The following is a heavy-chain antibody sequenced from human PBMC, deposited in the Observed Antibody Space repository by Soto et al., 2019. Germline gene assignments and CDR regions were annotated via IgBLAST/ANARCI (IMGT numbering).Heavy chain of an antibody. CDR3: ARVGVASASYSFYFDY. V-gene: IGHV3-30-3*01. J-gene: IGHJ4*02. Sequence: GGSLRLSCGASGFAFSTYPMHWVRQAPGKGLDWVAVISSDGSDTFYADSVKGRFTISRDNSKNTLFLQMNSLRAEDTAVYYCARVGVASASYSFYFDYWGRGILVTVSS. CDR1: GFAFSTYP. CDR2: ISSDGSDT. D-gene: IGHD3-10*01.